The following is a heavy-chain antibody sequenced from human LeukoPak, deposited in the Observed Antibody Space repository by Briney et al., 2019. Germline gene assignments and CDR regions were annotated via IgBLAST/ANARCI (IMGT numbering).Heavy chain of an antibody. CDR3: ARVPRSYTFDY. Sequence: SETLSLTCTVSGGSISSYYWSWIRQPPGKGLEWIGYIYYSGSTNYNPSLKSRVTISVDTSKNQFSLRLSSVTAADTAVYYCARVPRSYTFDYWGQGTLVTVSS. CDR2: IYYSGST. CDR1: GGSISSYY. J-gene: IGHJ4*02. V-gene: IGHV4-59*12. D-gene: IGHD1-14*01.